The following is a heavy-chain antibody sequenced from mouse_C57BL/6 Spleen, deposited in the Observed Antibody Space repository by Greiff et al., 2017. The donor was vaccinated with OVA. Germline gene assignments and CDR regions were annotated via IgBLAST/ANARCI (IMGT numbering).Heavy chain of an antibody. V-gene: IGHV1-50*01. CDR1: GYTFTSYW. D-gene: IGHD2-5*01. J-gene: IGHJ1*03. CDR3: ARYSNYGYFDV. Sequence: QVQLQQPGAELVKPGASVKLSCKASGYTFTSYWMQWVKQRPGQGLEWIGEIDPSDSYTNYNQKFKGKATLTVDTSSSTAYMQLSSLTSDDSAVYYCARYSNYGYFDVWGTGTTVTVSS. CDR2: IDPSDSYT.